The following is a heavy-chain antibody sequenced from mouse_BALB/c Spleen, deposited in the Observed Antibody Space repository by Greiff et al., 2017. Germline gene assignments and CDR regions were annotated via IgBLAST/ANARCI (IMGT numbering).Heavy chain of an antibody. V-gene: IGHV1-14*01. CDR3: AREAGTPFDY. J-gene: IGHJ2*01. CDR1: GYTFTSYV. CDR2: INPYNDGT. D-gene: IGHD4-1*01. Sequence: LVESGPELVKPGASVKMSCKASGYTFTSYVMHWVKQKPGQGLEWIGYINPYNDGTKYNEKFKGKATLTSDKSSSTAYMELSSLTSEDSAVYYCAREAGTPFDYWGQGTTLTVSS.